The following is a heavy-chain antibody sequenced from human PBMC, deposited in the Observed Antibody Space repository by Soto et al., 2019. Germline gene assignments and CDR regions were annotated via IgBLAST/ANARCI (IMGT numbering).Heavy chain of an antibody. Sequence: PWWSIRLSCAASGFTFSSYSMNWVRQAPGKGLEWVSSISSSSSYIYYADSVKGRFTISRDNAKNSLYLQMNSLRAEDTAVYYCAGGSDFGSYGGRDVSGQWTTVIVSS. CDR1: GFTFSSYS. J-gene: IGHJ6*02. CDR3: AGGSDFGSYGGRDV. D-gene: IGHD1-26*01. CDR2: ISSSSSYI. V-gene: IGHV3-21*01.